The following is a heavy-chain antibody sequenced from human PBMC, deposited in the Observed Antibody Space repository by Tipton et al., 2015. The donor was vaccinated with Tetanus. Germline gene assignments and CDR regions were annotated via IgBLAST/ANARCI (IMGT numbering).Heavy chain of an antibody. CDR3: AKDGIAVAHNWFDP. V-gene: IGHV3-23*01. J-gene: IGHJ5*02. CDR2: ISGSGGST. CDR1: GFTVSSNY. D-gene: IGHD6-19*01. Sequence: SLRLSYAASGFTVSSNYMSWVRQALGKGLEWVSAISGSGGSTYYADSVKGRFTISRDNSKNTLYLQMNSLRAEDTAVYYCAKDGIAVAHNWFDPWGQGTLVTVSS.